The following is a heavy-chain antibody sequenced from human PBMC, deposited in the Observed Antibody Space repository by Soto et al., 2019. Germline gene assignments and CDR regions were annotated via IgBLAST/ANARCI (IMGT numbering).Heavy chain of an antibody. CDR2: IWYDGSNK. J-gene: IGHJ6*02. CDR3: ARDRGRTGTTYYYYYGMDV. CDR1: GFTFSSYG. V-gene: IGHV3-33*01. Sequence: PVGSLRLSCAASGFTFSSYGMHWVRQAPGKGLEWVAVIWYDGSNKYYADSVKGRFTISRDNSKNTLYLQMNSLRAEDTAVYYCARDRGRTGTTYYYYYGMDVWGQGTTVTVSS. D-gene: IGHD1-1*01.